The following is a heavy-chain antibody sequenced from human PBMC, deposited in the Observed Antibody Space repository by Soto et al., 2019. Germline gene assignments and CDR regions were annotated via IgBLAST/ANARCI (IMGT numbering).Heavy chain of an antibody. CDR2: ISYDGSNK. CDR1: GFTFSSYG. Sequence: PGGSLRLSCAASGFTFSSYGMHWVRQAPCKGLEWVAVISYDGSNKYYADSVKGRFTISRDNSKNTLYLQMNSLRAEDTAVYYCAKEYSSSWFFDYWGQGTLVTVSS. V-gene: IGHV3-30*18. D-gene: IGHD6-13*01. J-gene: IGHJ4*02. CDR3: AKEYSSSWFFDY.